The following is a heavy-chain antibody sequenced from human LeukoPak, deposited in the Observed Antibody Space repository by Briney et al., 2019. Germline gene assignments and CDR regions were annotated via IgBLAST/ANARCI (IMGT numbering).Heavy chain of an antibody. Sequence: PGGSLRLSCAASGFTFSSYSMNWVRQAPGKGLEWVSSISSSSSYIYYADSVKGRFTISRDNAKNSLYLQMNSLRAEDTAVYYCAREGSHDYYYYYMDVWGKGTTVTVSS. V-gene: IGHV3-21*01. J-gene: IGHJ6*03. D-gene: IGHD2-15*01. CDR2: ISSSSSYI. CDR3: AREGSHDYYYYYMDV. CDR1: GFTFSSYS.